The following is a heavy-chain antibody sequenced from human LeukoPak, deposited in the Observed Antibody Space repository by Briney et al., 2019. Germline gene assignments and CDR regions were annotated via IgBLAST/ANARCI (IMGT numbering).Heavy chain of an antibody. D-gene: IGHD1-26*01. Sequence: GGSLRLSCAASGFIVSGDFMSWVRQAPGKGLEWVSHITASGTAMFYADSVKGRFTISRDDAKNSLYLQMNSLRDEDTAVYYCASSGSYRFDYWGQGTLVTVSS. CDR2: ITASGTAM. J-gene: IGHJ4*02. V-gene: IGHV3-48*02. CDR1: GFIVSGDF. CDR3: ASSGSYRFDY.